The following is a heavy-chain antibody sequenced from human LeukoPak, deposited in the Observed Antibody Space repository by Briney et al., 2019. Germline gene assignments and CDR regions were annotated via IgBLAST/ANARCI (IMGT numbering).Heavy chain of an antibody. D-gene: IGHD3-10*01. CDR2: VYFDGDT. Sequence: KPSETLSLTCTVSGDSIHSVYYFWGWIRQPPGKGLEWIGSVYFDGDTSYSPSLKSRVIISVDTSKNQFSLNLTSVTAADTAVYYCARNELPWFGSPFDYWGQGSLVTVAS. CDR3: ARNELPWFGSPFDY. V-gene: IGHV4-39*01. J-gene: IGHJ4*02. CDR1: GDSIHSVYYF.